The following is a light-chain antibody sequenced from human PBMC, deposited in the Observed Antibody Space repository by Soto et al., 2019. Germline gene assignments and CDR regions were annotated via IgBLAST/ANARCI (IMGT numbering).Light chain of an antibody. CDR2: AAS. V-gene: IGKV1-39*01. Sequence: DIQMTQSPSSLSASVGDRVTITCRASQSISTYLNWYHQKPGKAPDLLIYAASSLKSGVPSRFSGSGSGTHFTLTITGLQTADFATYYCQQDFSIPITFGQGTRLDIK. J-gene: IGKJ5*01. CDR3: QQDFSIPIT. CDR1: QSISTY.